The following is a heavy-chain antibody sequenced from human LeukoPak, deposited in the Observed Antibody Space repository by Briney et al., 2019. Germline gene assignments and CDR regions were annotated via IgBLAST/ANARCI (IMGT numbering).Heavy chain of an antibody. D-gene: IGHD2-2*01. CDR3: AREQPADNYYGMDV. CDR2: INPNSGGS. Sequence: ASVKVSCKASGYTFTGYYMHWVRQAPGQGLEWMGRINPNSGGSNYAQKFQGRVTMTRDTSISTAYMELSSLRSDDTAAYYCAREQPADNYYGMDVWGQGTTVTVSS. J-gene: IGHJ6*02. CDR1: GYTFTGYY. V-gene: IGHV1-2*06.